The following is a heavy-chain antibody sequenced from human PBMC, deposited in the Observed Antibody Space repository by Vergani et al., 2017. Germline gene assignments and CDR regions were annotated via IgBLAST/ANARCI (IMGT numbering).Heavy chain of an antibody. V-gene: IGHV4-39*01. CDR3: ARHPDCSGGSCSDY. J-gene: IGHJ4*02. CDR2: IYYSGST. D-gene: IGHD2-15*01. CDR1: GGSISSSSYY. Sequence: QLQLQESGPGLVKPSETLSLTCTVSGGSISSSSYYWGWIRQPPGKGLEWIGSIYYSGSTYYNPSLKSRVTISVDTSKNQFSLKRSSVTAADTAVYYCARHPDCSGGSCSDYWGQGTLVTVSS.